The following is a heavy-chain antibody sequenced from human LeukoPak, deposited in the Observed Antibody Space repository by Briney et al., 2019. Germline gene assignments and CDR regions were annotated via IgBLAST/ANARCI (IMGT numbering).Heavy chain of an antibody. V-gene: IGHV1-2*02. CDR1: GYTFTGYY. CDR3: ARDLAGYYDSSGLDY. CDR2: INPNSGGT. Sequence: WASVKVSCKASGYTFTGYYMHWVRQAPGQGLEWMGWINPNSGGTNYAQKFQGRVTMTRDTSISTAYMELSRLRSDDTAVYYCARDLAGYYDSSGLDYWGQGTLVTVS. J-gene: IGHJ4*02. D-gene: IGHD3-22*01.